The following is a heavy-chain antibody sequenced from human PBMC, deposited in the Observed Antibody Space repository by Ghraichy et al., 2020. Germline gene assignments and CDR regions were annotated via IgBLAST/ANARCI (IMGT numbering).Heavy chain of an antibody. D-gene: IGHD3-3*01. CDR1: GFTFSSYW. Sequence: GGSLRLSCAASGFTFSSYWMQWVRQAPGKGLVWVSRINSDGSSTSYADSVKGRFTISRDNAKNTLYLQMNSLRGDDTAVYYCARVKYYDFRSGYYRDHDAFDIWGQGTMVTVSS. J-gene: IGHJ3*02. CDR3: ARVKYYDFRSGYYRDHDAFDI. V-gene: IGHV3-74*01. CDR2: INSDGSST.